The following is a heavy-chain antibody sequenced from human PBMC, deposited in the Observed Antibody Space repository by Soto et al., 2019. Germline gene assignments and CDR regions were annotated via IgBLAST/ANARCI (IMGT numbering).Heavy chain of an antibody. CDR1: GYTFTSYG. J-gene: IGHJ4*02. D-gene: IGHD3-22*01. CDR3: ARELSYYDNSGLAF. CDR2: INIYGGGR. Sequence: QIHLEQSGPEVKKPGASVKVSCKASGYTFTSYGISWVRLAPGQGLEWMGWINIYGGGRNYAQKYQDRVTMTRDTSTNTVYLEMRSLTSDDTAIYYCARELSYYDNSGLAFWGQGTLVTVSS. V-gene: IGHV1-18*01.